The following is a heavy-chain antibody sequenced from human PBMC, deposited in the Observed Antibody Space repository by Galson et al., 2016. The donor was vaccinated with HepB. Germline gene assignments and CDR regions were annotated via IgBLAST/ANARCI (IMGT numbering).Heavy chain of an antibody. D-gene: IGHD5-18*01. CDR1: GSSFTNYW. V-gene: IGHV5-51*01. CDR2: IYLIDSDT. Sequence: QSGAEVTKPGESLKISCKGSGSSFTNYWIGWVRQMPGKGLEWMGIIYLIDSDTRYSPSFQGHVTISAEKSTSTAYLQWSSLKASDTAVYYWAGSRGDRGYSYRDAFDIWGQGTVVTVSS. CDR3: AGSRGDRGYSYRDAFDI. J-gene: IGHJ3*02.